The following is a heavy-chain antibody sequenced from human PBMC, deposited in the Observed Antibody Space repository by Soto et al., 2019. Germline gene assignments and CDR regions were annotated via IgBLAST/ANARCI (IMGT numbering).Heavy chain of an antibody. V-gene: IGHV3-66*01. Sequence: EVQLVESGGDLVQPGGSLRLSCAASGFSVSSKYMSWVRQAPGKGLEWVSLIQSGGTTYYAGSVKGRFNISRDYSENMLFRQINSMRVEDTAVYYCTRDDVNFNGDRYYGVPMDGWGKGTPVTVS. CDR3: TRDDVNFNGDRYYGVPMDG. D-gene: IGHD2-8*01. CDR2: IQSGGTT. CDR1: GFSVSSKY. J-gene: IGHJ6*03.